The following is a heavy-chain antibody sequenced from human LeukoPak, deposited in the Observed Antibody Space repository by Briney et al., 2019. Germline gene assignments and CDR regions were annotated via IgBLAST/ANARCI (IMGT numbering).Heavy chain of an antibody. CDR2: IIPILGIA. D-gene: IGHD3-10*01. J-gene: IGHJ4*02. V-gene: IGHV1-69*04. Sequence: ASVKVSCKASGGTFSSYAISWVRQAPGQGLEWMGRIIPILGIANYAQKFQGRVTITADKSTSTAYMELSSLRSEDTAVYYCARDATLLWFGETLGGNFDYWGQGPLVTVSS. CDR1: GGTFSSYA. CDR3: ARDATLLWFGETLGGNFDY.